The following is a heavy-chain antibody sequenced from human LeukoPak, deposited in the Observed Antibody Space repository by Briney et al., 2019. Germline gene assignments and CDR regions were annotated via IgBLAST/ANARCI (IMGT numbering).Heavy chain of an antibody. CDR2: INPISGGT. V-gene: IGHV1-2*02. D-gene: IGHD1-26*01. J-gene: IGHJ3*02. Sequence: ASVKVSCKASGYTFSGYYIHWVRQAPGQGLEWMGWINPISGGTKYSQKFQGRVTMTRDTSISTAYMELSRLRSDDTAVYYCATSVGSGSYHIFDAFDIWGQGTMVIVSS. CDR3: ATSVGSGSYHIFDAFDI. CDR1: GYTFSGYY.